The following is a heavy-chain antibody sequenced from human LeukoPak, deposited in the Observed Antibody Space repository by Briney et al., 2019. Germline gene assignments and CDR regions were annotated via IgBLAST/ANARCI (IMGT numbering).Heavy chain of an antibody. J-gene: IGHJ6*03. CDR1: GGSISSYY. D-gene: IGHD6-6*01. CDR2: IYTSGST. V-gene: IGHV4-4*07. Sequence: SETLSLTCTVSGGSISSYYWSWIRQPAGKGLEWIGRIYTSGSTNYNPSLKSRVTMSVDTSKNQFSLKLSSVTAADTAVYYCARGIAARRNYYYYYMDVWGKGTTVTVSS. CDR3: ARGIAARRNYYYYYMDV.